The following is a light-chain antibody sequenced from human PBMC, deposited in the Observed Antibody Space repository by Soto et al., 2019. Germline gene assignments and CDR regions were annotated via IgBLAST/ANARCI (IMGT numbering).Light chain of an antibody. CDR3: QQSYSSPIT. CDR2: DAS. V-gene: IGKV1-39*01. J-gene: IGKJ5*01. CDR1: QSIKTY. Sequence: DSHVTQTSASRCASVGCRFTMTWRAGQSIKTYLNWYQKKHGKAPKLLIYDASSLQSGVPSRFSGSGYGTDFTLTISSMEAEDFATSYCQQSYSSPITFGQGTRLEIK.